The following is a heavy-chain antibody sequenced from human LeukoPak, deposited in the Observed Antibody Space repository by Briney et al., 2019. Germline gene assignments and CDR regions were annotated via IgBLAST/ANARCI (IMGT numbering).Heavy chain of an antibody. Sequence: ASVKVSCKASGYTFTSYGITWVRQAPGQGLEWMGWIRGSNGDTNYAQKLQGRVTMTTDTSTSTAYMELRGLRSDDTAVYYCARAPTTYNNAWGGYWGQGTLVAVSP. CDR3: ARAPTTYNNAWGGY. D-gene: IGHD6-19*01. J-gene: IGHJ4*02. V-gene: IGHV1-18*01. CDR2: IRGSNGDT. CDR1: GYTFTSYG.